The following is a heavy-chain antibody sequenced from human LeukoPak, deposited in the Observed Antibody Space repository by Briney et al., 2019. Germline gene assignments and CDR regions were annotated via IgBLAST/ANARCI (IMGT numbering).Heavy chain of an antibody. CDR2: ISSSGGST. CDR3: AKGSRSITVDNLCDY. CDR1: GFTFSSAA. J-gene: IGHJ4*02. D-gene: IGHD6-19*01. Sequence: GGSLRLSCAASGFTFSSAAMSWVRQAPGKGLEWVSIISSSGGSTYYADSVKGRFIISRDNSKNTLYLQMNSLRAEDTAVYYCAKGSRSITVDNLCDYWGQGSLVTVSS. V-gene: IGHV3-23*01.